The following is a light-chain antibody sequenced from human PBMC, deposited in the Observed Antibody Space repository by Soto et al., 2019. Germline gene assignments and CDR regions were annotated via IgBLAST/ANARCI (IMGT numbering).Light chain of an antibody. Sequence: VLTQSQATLSLSPGERATVSCSASQSVDTYLACYQVKPGQAPRLLIYGTSSRATGTPARFTGSGSGTAFKLSISRVEPEDFAVYYCQQYATSPTTFGQGARLDNK. CDR1: QSVDTY. J-gene: IGKJ5*01. CDR2: GTS. V-gene: IGKV3-20*01. CDR3: QQYATSPTT.